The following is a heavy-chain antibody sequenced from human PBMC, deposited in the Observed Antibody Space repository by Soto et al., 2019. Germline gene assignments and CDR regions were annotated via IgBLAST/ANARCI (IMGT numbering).Heavy chain of an antibody. J-gene: IGHJ4*02. D-gene: IGHD7-27*01. CDR1: GFTFSSYE. Sequence: PGGSLRLSCAASGFTFSSYEMNWVRQAPEKGLEWVSYISDTGKTVYYADSVKGRFAISRDNAKNSLFLQMNSLRGDDTAVYYCAAGDWGAAFDNWGQGTLVTVSS. CDR3: AAGDWGAAFDN. V-gene: IGHV3-48*03. CDR2: ISDTGKTV.